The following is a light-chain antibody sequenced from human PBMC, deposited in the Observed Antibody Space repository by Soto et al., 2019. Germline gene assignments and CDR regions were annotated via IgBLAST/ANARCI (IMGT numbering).Light chain of an antibody. V-gene: IGKV3-20*01. Sequence: EIVLTQSPGTLSLSQGERATLSCRASQSVSSSYLAWYQQKPGQAPRLLIYGASSRATGIPDRFSGSGSGTDFTITLSSLEHADIAVYYFQQYGSSSITFGQGTRLEIK. J-gene: IGKJ5*01. CDR3: QQYGSSSIT. CDR1: QSVSSSY. CDR2: GAS.